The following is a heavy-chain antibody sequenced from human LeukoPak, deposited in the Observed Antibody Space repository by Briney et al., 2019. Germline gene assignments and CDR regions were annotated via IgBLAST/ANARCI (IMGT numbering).Heavy chain of an antibody. CDR2: IYPGDSDT. CDR3: ARLGWSSSSAWYFDY. V-gene: IGHV5-51*01. Sequence: GESLEISFQGPGYRFTSYWIGWVRQMPGKGLEGIGIIYPGDSDTRYSPSFQGQVTISADMSISTAYLQWSGLKASDTAMYYCARLGWSSSSAWYFDYWGEGSLVTVSS. CDR1: GYRFTSYW. J-gene: IGHJ4*02. D-gene: IGHD6-6*01.